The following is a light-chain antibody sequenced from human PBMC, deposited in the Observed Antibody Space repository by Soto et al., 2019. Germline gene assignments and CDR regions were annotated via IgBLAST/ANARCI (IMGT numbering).Light chain of an antibody. CDR3: SSYTTSNTLA. J-gene: IGLJ1*01. Sequence: QSALTQPASVSGSPGQSITISCTGTSSDVGGFNYVSWYQQFPGKAPKLMIYEVSNRPSGVSNRFSGSKSGNTASLTISGLQAEDEGDYYCSSYTTSNTLAFGTGTKVTVL. CDR1: SSDVGGFNY. V-gene: IGLV2-14*01. CDR2: EVS.